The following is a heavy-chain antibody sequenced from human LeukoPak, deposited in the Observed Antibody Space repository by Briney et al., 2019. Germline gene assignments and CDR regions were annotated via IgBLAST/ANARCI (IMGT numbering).Heavy chain of an antibody. CDR1: GFTVSSNY. CDR2: IYSGGST. CDR3: AKDPKTNYYGSGSYRFYYYYGMDV. D-gene: IGHD3-10*01. Sequence: PGGSLRRSCAASGFTVSSNYMSWLRQAPGKGLEWVSVIYSGGSTYYADSVKGRFTISRHNSKNTLYLQMNSLRAEDTAVYYCAKDPKTNYYGSGSYRFYYYYGMDVWGQGTTVTVSS. J-gene: IGHJ6*02. V-gene: IGHV3-53*04.